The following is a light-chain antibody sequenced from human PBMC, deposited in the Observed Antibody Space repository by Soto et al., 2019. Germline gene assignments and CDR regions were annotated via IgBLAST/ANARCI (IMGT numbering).Light chain of an antibody. Sequence: QSALTQPASVSGSPGQSVTISCTGTSSDFGSYKFVSWYQYHPGKVPKVIIYETSKRPSGVSDRFSGSKSGNTASLTISGLQAEDEADYYCFSFTSTNTHVFGSGTKVTVL. CDR1: SSDFGSYKF. CDR3: FSFTSTNTHV. V-gene: IGLV2-23*01. CDR2: ETS. J-gene: IGLJ1*01.